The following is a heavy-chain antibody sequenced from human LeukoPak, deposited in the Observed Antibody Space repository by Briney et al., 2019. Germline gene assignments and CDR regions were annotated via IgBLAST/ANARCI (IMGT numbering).Heavy chain of an antibody. CDR2: FDPEDGET. CDR3: ARGAEYSSSWYADY. CDR1: GYTLTELS. V-gene: IGHV1-24*01. Sequence: ASVRVSCKVSGYTLTELSMHWVRQAPGKGLEWMGGFDPEDGETIYAQKFQGRVTMTEDTSTDTAYMELRSLRSDDTAVYYCARGAEYSSSWYADYWGQGTLVTVSS. D-gene: IGHD6-13*01. J-gene: IGHJ4*02.